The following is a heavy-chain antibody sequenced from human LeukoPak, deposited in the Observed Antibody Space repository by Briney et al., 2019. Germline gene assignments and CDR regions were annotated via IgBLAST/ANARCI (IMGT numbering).Heavy chain of an antibody. D-gene: IGHD4-17*01. J-gene: IGHJ3*02. CDR1: GFTSSSYA. CDR3: AKDRDYGDSLDAFDI. V-gene: IGHV3-23*01. CDR2: ISGSGGST. Sequence: PGGSLRLSCAASGFTSSSYAMSWLRQAPGKGLEWVSAISGSGGSTYYADSVKGRFTISRDNSKNTLYLQMNSLRAEDTAVYYCAKDRDYGDSLDAFDIWGQGTMVTVSS.